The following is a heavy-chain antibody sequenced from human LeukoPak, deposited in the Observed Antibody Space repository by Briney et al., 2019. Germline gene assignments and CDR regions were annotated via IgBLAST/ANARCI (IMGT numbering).Heavy chain of an antibody. V-gene: IGHV4-59*01. D-gene: IGHD3-16*01. J-gene: IGHJ4*02. CDR2: IYYSGST. CDR1: Y. Sequence: YWSWIRQPPGKGLEWIGYIYYSGSTNYNPSLKSRVTISVDTSKNQFSLKLSSVTAADTAVYYCARVGSNFDYWGQGTLVTVSS. CDR3: ARVGSNFDY.